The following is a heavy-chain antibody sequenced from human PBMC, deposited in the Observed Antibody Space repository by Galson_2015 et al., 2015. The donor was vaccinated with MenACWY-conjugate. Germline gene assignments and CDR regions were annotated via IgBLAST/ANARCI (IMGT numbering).Heavy chain of an antibody. CDR3: TRGNGGSGRFDL. CDR2: INRDGSST. V-gene: IGHV3-74*01. Sequence: SLRLSGAASEFTLRDSWMHWVRHAPGEGVAWVSRINRDGSSTSYAESVKGRFTISRDNAKNTLYLQMNSLGGEDTAVYYCTRGNGGSGRFDLWGQGTLVTVSS. J-gene: IGHJ5*02. D-gene: IGHD2-8*01. CDR1: EFTLRDSW.